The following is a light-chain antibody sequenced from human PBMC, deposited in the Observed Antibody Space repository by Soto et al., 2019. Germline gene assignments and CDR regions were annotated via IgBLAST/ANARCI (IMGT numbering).Light chain of an antibody. V-gene: IGLV2-14*01. J-gene: IGLJ3*02. CDR3: SSNTSSGTLV. Sequence: QSALTQPASVSGSPGQSITISCTGTSSDFGSFNYVSWFQQYPGKAPKLMIFEVSNRPSGVSIRFSGSKSGNTASLTISGLQAEDEADYYCSSNTSSGTLVFGGGTKLTVL. CDR2: EVS. CDR1: SSDFGSFNY.